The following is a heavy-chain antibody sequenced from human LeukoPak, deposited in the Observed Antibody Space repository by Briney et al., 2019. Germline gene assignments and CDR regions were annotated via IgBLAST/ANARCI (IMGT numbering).Heavy chain of an antibody. D-gene: IGHD6-13*01. J-gene: IGHJ4*02. V-gene: IGHV1-24*01. CDR3: ATSGIWYPLYFDY. Sequence: ASVKVSCKVSGYTLTELSMHWVRQAPGKGPEWMGGFDPEDGETIYAQKFQGRVTMTEDTSTDTAYMELSSLRSEDTAVYYCATSGIWYPLYFDYWGQGTLVTVSS. CDR1: GYTLTELS. CDR2: FDPEDGET.